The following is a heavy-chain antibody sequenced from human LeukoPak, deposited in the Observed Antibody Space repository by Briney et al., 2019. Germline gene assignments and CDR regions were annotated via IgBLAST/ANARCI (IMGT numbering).Heavy chain of an antibody. V-gene: IGHV3-49*04. D-gene: IGHD4/OR15-4a*01. Sequence: GGSLRLSCTTSGFTFGDYVMSCVRQAPGKGLEWVGFIRSKAYGGTAEYATSVKGRFSISRDDSNSIAYLQMNSLKTEDTAVYYCSRALANLVYFPYWGQGTLVTVSS. CDR3: SRALANLVYFPY. J-gene: IGHJ4*02. CDR2: IRSKAYGGTA. CDR1: GFTFGDYV.